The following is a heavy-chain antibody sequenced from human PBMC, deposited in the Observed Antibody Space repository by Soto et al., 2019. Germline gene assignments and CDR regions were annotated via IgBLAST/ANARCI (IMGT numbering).Heavy chain of an antibody. CDR1: GGSISSSSYY. D-gene: IGHD3-9*01. Sequence: TLSLTCTVSGGSISSSSYYWGWIRQPPGKGLEWIGSIYYSGSTYYNPSLKSRVTISVDTSKNQFSLKLSSVTAADTAVYYCARLEGDYDILTGYYMDFDYWGQGTLVTVSS. CDR3: ARLEGDYDILTGYYMDFDY. CDR2: IYYSGST. V-gene: IGHV4-39*01. J-gene: IGHJ4*02.